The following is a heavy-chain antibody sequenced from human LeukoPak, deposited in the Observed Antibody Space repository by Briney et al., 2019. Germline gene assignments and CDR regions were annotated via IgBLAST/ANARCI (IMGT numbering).Heavy chain of an antibody. D-gene: IGHD1-26*01. J-gene: IGHJ4*02. Sequence: GGSLRLSCAASGIISRDYPMSWVRQTPGKGLEWVSSISAGGGGIYYADSVKGRFTVSRDDSKNTLYLQMNSLRVEDTALYYCAKESNGRRFDFDYWGQGTLATVSS. V-gene: IGHV3-23*01. CDR1: GIISRDYP. CDR2: ISAGGGGI. CDR3: AKESNGRRFDFDY.